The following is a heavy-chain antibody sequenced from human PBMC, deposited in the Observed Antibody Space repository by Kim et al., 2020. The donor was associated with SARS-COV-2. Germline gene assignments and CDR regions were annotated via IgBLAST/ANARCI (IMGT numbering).Heavy chain of an antibody. J-gene: IGHJ4*02. V-gene: IGHV3-48*02. CDR3: ARDQYCGGDCYLFDY. CDR1: GFTFSSYS. Sequence: GGSLRLSCAASGFTFSSYSMNWVRQAPGKGLEWVSYISSSSSTIYYADSVKGRFTISRDNAKNSLYLQMNSLRDEDTAVYYCARDQYCGGDCYLFDYWGQGTLVTVSS. D-gene: IGHD2-21*02. CDR2: ISSSSSTI.